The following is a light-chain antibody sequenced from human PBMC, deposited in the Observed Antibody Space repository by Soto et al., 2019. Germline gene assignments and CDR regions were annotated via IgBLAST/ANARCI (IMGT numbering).Light chain of an antibody. CDR3: QSYASSLSGYV. V-gene: IGLV1-40*01. CDR1: SSNIGADYD. CDR2: GNS. Sequence: QSVLTQPPSVSGAPGQRVTISCTGSSSNIGADYDVHWYQQLPGTAPKLLIYGNSNRPTGVPDRFSSSKSGTSASLAITGLQAEDEADYSCQSYASSLSGYVFGPGTKLTVL. J-gene: IGLJ1*01.